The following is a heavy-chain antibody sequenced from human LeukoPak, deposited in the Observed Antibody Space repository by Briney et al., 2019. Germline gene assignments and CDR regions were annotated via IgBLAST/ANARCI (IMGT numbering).Heavy chain of an antibody. Sequence: SETLSLTCTVSGVSISSYYWTWIRQPPGEGLEWIGYIYYSGSTNYNPSLKSRVTISVDTSKNQFSLKLSSVTAADTAVYYCARALQPGVYAFDIWGLGTMVTVSS. D-gene: IGHD6-13*01. CDR2: IYYSGST. V-gene: IGHV4-59*01. CDR3: ARALQPGVYAFDI. CDR1: GVSISSYY. J-gene: IGHJ3*02.